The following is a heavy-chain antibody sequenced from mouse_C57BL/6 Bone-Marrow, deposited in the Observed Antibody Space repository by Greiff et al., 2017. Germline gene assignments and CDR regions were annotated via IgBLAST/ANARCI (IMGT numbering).Heavy chain of an antibody. J-gene: IGHJ4*01. Sequence: EVMLVESGGGLVQPGGSLSFSCAASGFTFTDYYMSWVRQPPGKALEWLGFIRNKANGYTTEYSASVKGRFTISRDNSQSILYLQMNALRAEDSATYYCARSPYYFGSSLYYAMDYWGQGTSVTVSS. CDR3: ARSPYYFGSSLYYAMDY. D-gene: IGHD1-1*01. V-gene: IGHV7-3*01. CDR2: IRNKANGYTT. CDR1: GFTFTDYY.